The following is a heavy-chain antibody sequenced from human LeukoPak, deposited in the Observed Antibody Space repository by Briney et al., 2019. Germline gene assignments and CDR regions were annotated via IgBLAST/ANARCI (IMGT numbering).Heavy chain of an antibody. CDR1: GFTFNKFA. Sequence: GGSLRLSCAASGFTFNKFAMSWVRQAPGKGLEWVSGIIENGGETYYADSVRGRFTISRDNSKNTLYLQMNSLRAEDTAVYYCAKDYEYNSNTWYFHRGRGTLVSVSS. V-gene: IGHV3-23*01. D-gene: IGHD6-13*01. CDR2: IIENGGET. J-gene: IGHJ4*02. CDR3: AKDYEYNSNTWYFH.